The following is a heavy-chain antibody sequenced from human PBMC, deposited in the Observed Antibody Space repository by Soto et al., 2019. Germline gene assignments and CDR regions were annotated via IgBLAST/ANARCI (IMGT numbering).Heavy chain of an antibody. D-gene: IGHD6-13*01. CDR2: IYHSGST. CDR3: AVGAAAGRFGLDY. Sequence: SETLGLTCAVSGGSISDSNWWRWVRQPPGKGLEWIGEIYHSGSTNYNPSLKSRVTISVDKSKNQFSLKLSSVTAADTAVYYCAVGAAAGRFGLDYWGQGTLVTVSS. CDR1: GGSISDSNW. V-gene: IGHV4-4*02. J-gene: IGHJ4*02.